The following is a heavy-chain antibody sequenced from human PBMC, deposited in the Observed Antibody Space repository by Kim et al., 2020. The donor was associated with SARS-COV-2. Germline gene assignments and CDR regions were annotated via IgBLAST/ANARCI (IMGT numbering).Heavy chain of an antibody. CDR1: GGSISSYY. D-gene: IGHD3-16*01. CDR3: ARQTGERFSPRRVDP. Sequence: SETLSLTCTVSGGSISSYYWSWIRQPPGKGLEWIGYIYYSGSTNYNPSLKSRVTISVDTSKNQFSLKLSSVTAADTAVYYCARQTGERFSPRRVDPWGQGTLVTVSS. V-gene: IGHV4-59*08. J-gene: IGHJ5*02. CDR2: IYYSGST.